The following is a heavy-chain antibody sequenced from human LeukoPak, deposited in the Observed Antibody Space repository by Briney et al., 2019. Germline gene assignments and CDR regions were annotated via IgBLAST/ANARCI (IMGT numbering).Heavy chain of an antibody. CDR1: GFTFSSYW. J-gene: IGHJ6*03. CDR2: INSDGSST. D-gene: IGHD3-9*01. Sequence: GGSLRLSCAASGFTFSSYWMHWARQAPGKGLVWVSRINSDGSSTSYADSVKGRFTISRDNAKNTLYLQMNSLRAEDTAVYYCARGYRAGSGYFDWLYYMDVWGKGTTVTVSS. V-gene: IGHV3-74*01. CDR3: ARGYRAGSGYFDWLYYMDV.